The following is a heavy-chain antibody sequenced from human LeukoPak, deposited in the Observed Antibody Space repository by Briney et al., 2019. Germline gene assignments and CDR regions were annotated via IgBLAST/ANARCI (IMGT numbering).Heavy chain of an antibody. CDR1: RFTFSGYW. CDR2: INRDGSGT. Sequence: PGGSLTLSCTASRFTFSGYWMHWLRQAPGKGLVWVSGINRDGSGTSYADSVKGRFTIARDNAKNTLDLQMNSRRGEDMAVYYCARGNRGGLDYWGQGALVTVSS. V-gene: IGHV3-74*01. CDR3: ARGNRGGLDY. D-gene: IGHD2/OR15-2a*01. J-gene: IGHJ4*02.